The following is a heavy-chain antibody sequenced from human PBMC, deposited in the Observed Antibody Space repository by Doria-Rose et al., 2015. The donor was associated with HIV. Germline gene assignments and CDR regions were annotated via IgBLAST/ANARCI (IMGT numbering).Heavy chain of an antibody. CDR3: SRMGSYRELDY. D-gene: IGHD3-3*01. Sequence: VPLVQSVPGLVHPSETLSLTCRVSGASVSSRGYYWNWIRQVPGKGLESLGYTYYTGTSDYSPSLKSRLNMAVDTSKNQFSLKLSFVTVADTAVYYCSRMGSYRELDYWGQGALVTVSA. J-gene: IGHJ4*02. V-gene: IGHV4-31*03. CDR2: TYYTGTS. CDR1: GASVSSRGYY.